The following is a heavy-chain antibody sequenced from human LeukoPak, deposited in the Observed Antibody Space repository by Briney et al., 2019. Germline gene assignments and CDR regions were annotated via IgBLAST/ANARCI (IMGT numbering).Heavy chain of an antibody. CDR3: AKEQKGDERSGNFGTYYFDPTGCLDH. Sequence: PGGSLRLSCAASGFTFSNYGMHWVRQAPGKGLEWVAFIRYDGNNKYYADSVKGRFTISRDSSKNTLYLQMNSLRTEDTAVYYCAKEQKGDERSGNFGTYYFDPTGCLDHWGQGTLVTVSS. CDR2: IRYDGNNK. D-gene: IGHD1-26*01. J-gene: IGHJ4*02. CDR1: GFTFSNYG. V-gene: IGHV3-30*02.